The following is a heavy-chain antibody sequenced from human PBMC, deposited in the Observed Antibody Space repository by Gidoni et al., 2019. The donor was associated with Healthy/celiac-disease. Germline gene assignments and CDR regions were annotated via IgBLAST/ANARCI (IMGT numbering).Heavy chain of an antibody. CDR3: ARDLDCSSTSCYAPFGY. D-gene: IGHD2-2*01. CDR1: GGPISSYY. V-gene: IGHV4-59*01. CDR2: IYYSGST. J-gene: IGHJ4*02. Sequence: QVQLQESGPGLVKPSETLSLTCTVPGGPISSYYWSWIRQPPGKGLEWIGYIYYSGSTNYNPSLKSRVTISVDTSKNQFSLKLSSVTAADTAVYYCARDLDCSSTSCYAPFGYWGQGTLVTVSS.